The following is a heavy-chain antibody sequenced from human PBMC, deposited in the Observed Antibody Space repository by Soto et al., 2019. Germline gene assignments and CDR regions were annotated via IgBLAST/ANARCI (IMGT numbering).Heavy chain of an antibody. J-gene: IGHJ4*02. CDR1: GFTFSSYS. D-gene: IGHD5-18*01. CDR2: ISSSSSTI. Sequence: GGSLRLSCAASGFTFSSYSMNWVRQAPGKGLEWVSYISSSSSTIYYADSVKGRFTISRDNAKNSLYLQMNSLRAEDTAVYYCASDSSYSYGPFDYWGQGTLVTVSS. CDR3: ASDSSYSYGPFDY. V-gene: IGHV3-48*01.